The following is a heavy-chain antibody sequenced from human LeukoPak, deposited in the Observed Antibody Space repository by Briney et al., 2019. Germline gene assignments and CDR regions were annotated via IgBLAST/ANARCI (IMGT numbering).Heavy chain of an antibody. D-gene: IGHD6-19*01. V-gene: IGHV4-59*01. J-gene: IGHJ4*02. CDR3: ARSQWLLIMDY. CDR2: IYYSGST. CDR1: GVSISSYY. Sequence: PSETLSLTCTVSGVSISSYYWSWIRQPPGKGLEWIGYIYYSGSTNYNPSLKSRVTISVDTSKNQFSLKLSSVTAADTAVYYCARSQWLLIMDYWGQGTLVTVSS.